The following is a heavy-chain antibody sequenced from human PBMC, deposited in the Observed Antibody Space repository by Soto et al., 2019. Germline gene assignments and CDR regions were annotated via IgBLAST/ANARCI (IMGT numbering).Heavy chain of an antibody. D-gene: IGHD5-18*01. CDR1: GGSINSGGYS. CDR3: ARDTRTAMVTNYFDY. Sequence: PSETLSLTCAVSGGSINSGGYSWSWIRQPPGKGLEWIGYIYHSGSTYYNPSLKSRVTISVDRSKNQFSLKLSSVTAADTAVYYCARDTRTAMVTNYFDYWGQGTLVTVSS. J-gene: IGHJ4*02. V-gene: IGHV4-30-2*01. CDR2: IYHSGST.